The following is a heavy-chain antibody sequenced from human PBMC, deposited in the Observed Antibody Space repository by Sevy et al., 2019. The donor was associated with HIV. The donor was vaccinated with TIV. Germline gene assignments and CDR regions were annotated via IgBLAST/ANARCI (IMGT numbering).Heavy chain of an antibody. D-gene: IGHD2-21*01. CDR1: GFTFSDYY. J-gene: IGHJ6*02. CDR2: ISSSGSTI. Sequence: GGFLRLSCAASGFTFSDYYMSWIRQAPGKGLEWISYISSSGSTIYYADSVKGRFTISRDNAKNSLYLQMNSLRAEDMAVYYCPRGGDFLSGMDVWGQGTTVTVSS. CDR3: PRGGDFLSGMDV. V-gene: IGHV3-11*01.